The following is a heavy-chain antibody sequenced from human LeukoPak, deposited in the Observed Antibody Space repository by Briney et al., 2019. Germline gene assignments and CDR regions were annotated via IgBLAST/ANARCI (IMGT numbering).Heavy chain of an antibody. Sequence: GGSLRLSCAASGFTFSDYWMTRVRQAPGNGLEWVANIKFDVSEIYYADSVKGRFTISRDNAKNSLYLQMNSLRAEDTAVYYCARPRYCTRRSCWCDYWGQGTLVTVSS. D-gene: IGHD2-8*01. V-gene: IGHV3-7*01. CDR3: ARPRYCTRRSCWCDY. J-gene: IGHJ4*02. CDR1: GFTFSDYW. CDR2: IKFDVSEI.